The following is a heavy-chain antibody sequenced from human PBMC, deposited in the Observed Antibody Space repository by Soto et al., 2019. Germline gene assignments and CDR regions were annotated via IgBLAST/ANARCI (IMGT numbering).Heavy chain of an antibody. CDR2: IKQDGSEK. CDR3: ARVPPPLWWCLDY. Sequence: GGSLRLSCAASGFTFSSYWMSWVRQAPGKGLEWVANIKQDGSEKYYVDSVKGRFTISRDNAKNSLYLQMNSLRAEDTAVYYCARVPPPLWWCLDYWGQGTLVTVSS. V-gene: IGHV3-7*05. CDR1: GFTFSSYW. D-gene: IGHD2-21*01. J-gene: IGHJ4*02.